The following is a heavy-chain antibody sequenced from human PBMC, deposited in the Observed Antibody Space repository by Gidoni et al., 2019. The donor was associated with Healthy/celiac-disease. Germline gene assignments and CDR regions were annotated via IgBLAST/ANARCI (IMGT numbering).Heavy chain of an antibody. J-gene: IGHJ6*02. CDR2: IIPIFGTA. D-gene: IGHD2-15*01. CDR3: ARDRFFCSGGSCYFVGYYGMDV. V-gene: IGHV1-69*01. CDR1: GGTFSSYA. Sequence: QVQLVQSGAEVKKPGSSVKVSCKASGGTFSSYAISWLRQAPGQGLEWMGGIIPIFGTANYAQKFQGRVTITADESTSTAYMELSSLRSEDTAVYYCARDRFFCSGGSCYFVGYYGMDVWGQGTTVTVSS.